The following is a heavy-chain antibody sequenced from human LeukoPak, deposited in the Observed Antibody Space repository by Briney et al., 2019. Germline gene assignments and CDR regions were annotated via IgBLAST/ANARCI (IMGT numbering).Heavy chain of an antibody. J-gene: IGHJ4*02. V-gene: IGHV3-7*01. Sequence: GGSLRLSCAGSGFTFSNYWMNWVRQAPGKGLEWVGNIKEGGSETYYVDSVKGRFTISRDNAKNSLYLQTNSLRVEDTAVYYCASLRYLEKWGQGTLVTVSS. D-gene: IGHD3-3*01. CDR1: GFTFSNYW. CDR2: IKEGGSET. CDR3: ASLRYLEK.